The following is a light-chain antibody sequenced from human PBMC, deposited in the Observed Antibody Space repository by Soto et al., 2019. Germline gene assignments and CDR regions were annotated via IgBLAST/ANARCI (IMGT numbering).Light chain of an antibody. CDR3: QQYDNLPFT. CDR1: QDISNY. Sequence: DIQMTQSPSSLSASVGDRVTITCQASQDISNYLNWYQQQPGKAPKLLIYDASTLETGVPSRFSGSGSGTDFNFTIRSLQPEDIATYYCQQYDNLPFTFGPGTKVDIK. J-gene: IGKJ3*01. CDR2: DAS. V-gene: IGKV1-33*01.